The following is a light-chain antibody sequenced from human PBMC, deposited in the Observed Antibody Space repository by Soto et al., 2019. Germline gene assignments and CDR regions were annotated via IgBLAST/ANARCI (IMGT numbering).Light chain of an antibody. CDR3: STWDDSLNGWV. CDR1: SGDIGSYNR. Sequence: QSALTQPASVSGSPGQSITISCTGTSGDIGSYNRVSWYQQHPGKAPKLIIYEVTDRPSGVSNRFSGSKSGNTASLTIFGLQAEDEAEYFFSTWDDSLNGWVFGGGTKLTVL. V-gene: IGLV2-14*01. J-gene: IGLJ3*02. CDR2: EVT.